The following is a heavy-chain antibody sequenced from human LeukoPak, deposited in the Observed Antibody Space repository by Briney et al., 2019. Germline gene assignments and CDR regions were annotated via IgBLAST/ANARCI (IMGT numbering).Heavy chain of an antibody. CDR1: GFTFSSYA. Sequence: PGGSLRLSCAASGFTFSSYAMHWVRQAPGKGLEWVAVISYDGSNKYYADSVKGRFTISRDNSKNTLYLQMNSLRAEDTAVYYCARDFDDNYYDSSGYDYWGQGTLVTVSS. V-gene: IGHV3-30-3*01. D-gene: IGHD3-22*01. CDR2: ISYDGSNK. J-gene: IGHJ4*02. CDR3: ARDFDDNYYDSSGYDY.